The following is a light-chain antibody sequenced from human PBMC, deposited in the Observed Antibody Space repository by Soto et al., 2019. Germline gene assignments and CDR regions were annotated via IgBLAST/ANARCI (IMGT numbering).Light chain of an antibody. J-gene: IGLJ1*01. CDR2: SSN. CDR1: SSNIGSNT. Sequence: QSVLTQPPSASGTPGQRVTISCSGSSSNIGSNTVNWYQQLPGTAPKLLIYSSNQRPSGVPDRFSGSKSGTSASLAISGLQSEDEADYYCAAWDDSLNRVFGTGTKATVL. V-gene: IGLV1-44*01. CDR3: AAWDDSLNRV.